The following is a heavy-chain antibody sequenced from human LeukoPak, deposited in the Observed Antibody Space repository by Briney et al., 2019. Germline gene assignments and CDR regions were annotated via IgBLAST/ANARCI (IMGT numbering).Heavy chain of an antibody. CDR3: ARDRLNYYYYYMDV. CDR2: IYSGGST. CDR1: GFTVSSNY. Sequence: PGGSLRLSCAASGFTVSSNYMSWVRQAPGKGLEWVSVIYSGGSTYYADSVKGRFTISRDNSKNTLYLQMNSLRAEDTAVYYCARDRLNYYYYYMDVWGKGTTVTVSS. V-gene: IGHV3-66*02. J-gene: IGHJ6*03.